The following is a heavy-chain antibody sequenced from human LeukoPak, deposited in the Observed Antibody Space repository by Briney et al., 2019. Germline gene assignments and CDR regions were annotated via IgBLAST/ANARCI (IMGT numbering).Heavy chain of an antibody. V-gene: IGHV3-7*03. Sequence: GGPLRLSCAASGFTFSSYWMSWLRQAPGKGLEWVANIKQDGSEKYYVDSVKGRFSISRDNGKNALYLQMNRLRAEDTAVYYCATLWFGDYYYYYGMDVWGKGTTVTVSS. CDR1: GFTFSSYW. D-gene: IGHD3-10*01. J-gene: IGHJ6*04. CDR3: ATLWFGDYYYYYGMDV. CDR2: IKQDGSEK.